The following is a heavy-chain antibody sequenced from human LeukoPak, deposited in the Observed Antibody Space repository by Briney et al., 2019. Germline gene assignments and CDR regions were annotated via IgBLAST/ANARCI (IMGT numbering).Heavy chain of an antibody. CDR2: ISSSSSYI. J-gene: IGHJ4*02. Sequence: GGSLRLSCAASGFTFSSYSMNWVRQAPGKGLEWVSSISSSSSYIYYADSVKGRFTISRDNAKNSLYLQMNSLRAEDTAVYYCASEGAYYYDSSGYYPLDYWGQGTLVTVSS. V-gene: IGHV3-21*01. D-gene: IGHD3-22*01. CDR3: ASEGAYYYDSSGYYPLDY. CDR1: GFTFSSYS.